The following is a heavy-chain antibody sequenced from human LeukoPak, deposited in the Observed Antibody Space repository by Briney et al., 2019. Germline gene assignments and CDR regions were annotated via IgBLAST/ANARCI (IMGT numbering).Heavy chain of an antibody. Sequence: PGGSLRLSCAASGFTFSSYSMSWVRQAPGKGLEWVSSISSSSNFIYYADSVKGRFTISRDNATNSLYLQMNSLRAEDTAVYYCARAISDYDASDIWGQGTMDTVSS. CDR3: ARAISDYDASDI. CDR2: ISSSSNFI. J-gene: IGHJ3*02. CDR1: GFTFSSYS. D-gene: IGHD4-17*01. V-gene: IGHV3-21*01.